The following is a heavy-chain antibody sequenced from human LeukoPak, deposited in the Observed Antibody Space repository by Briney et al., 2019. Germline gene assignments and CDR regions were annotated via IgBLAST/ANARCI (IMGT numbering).Heavy chain of an antibody. CDR1: GFTFGDYD. D-gene: IGHD6-19*01. V-gene: IGHV3-13*01. CDR3: ARLYSSGRYANAFDI. CDR2: IRSIGDR. Sequence: GRSLRLSCAASGFTFGDYDMHWVRQATGKGLEWVSAIRSIGDRFYSGSVKGRFTISRENAKNTLYIEMNSLRVGDTAVYYCARLYSSGRYANAFDIWGQGTVVTVSS. J-gene: IGHJ3*02.